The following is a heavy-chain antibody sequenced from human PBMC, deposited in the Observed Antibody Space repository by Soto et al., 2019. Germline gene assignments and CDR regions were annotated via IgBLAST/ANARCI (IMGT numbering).Heavy chain of an antibody. J-gene: IGHJ3*02. CDR3: ARASGSHPAFAI. V-gene: IGHV1-3*01. D-gene: IGHD1-26*01. CDR2: INAGNGNT. CDR1: GYTFTSYA. Sequence: ASVKVSCKASGYTFTSYAMHWVRQAPGQRLEWMGWINAGNGNTKYSQKFQGRVTMTRDTSTSTVYMELSSLRSEDTAVYYCARASGSHPAFAIWGQGTMVTVSS.